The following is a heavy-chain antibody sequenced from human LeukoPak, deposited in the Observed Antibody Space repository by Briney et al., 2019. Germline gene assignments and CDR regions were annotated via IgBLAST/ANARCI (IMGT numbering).Heavy chain of an antibody. Sequence: GGSLRLSCAASGFTFSSYAMSWVRQAPGKGLEWLSAISGSGGSTYYADSVKGRFTISRDNSKNTLYLQMNSLRAEDTAVYYCAKHLRFLEWLLSALDYWGQGTLVTVSS. CDR2: ISGSGGST. V-gene: IGHV3-23*01. D-gene: IGHD3-3*01. CDR1: GFTFSSYA. CDR3: AKHLRFLEWLLSALDY. J-gene: IGHJ4*02.